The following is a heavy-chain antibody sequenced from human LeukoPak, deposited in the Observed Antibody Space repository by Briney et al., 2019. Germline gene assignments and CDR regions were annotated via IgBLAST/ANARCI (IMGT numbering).Heavy chain of an antibody. CDR2: INPNTGGT. CDR3: ASYPRYSSSPPFDY. Sequence: GASVKVSCKASGYTFTGYYMHGVRQAPGQGLGWMGWINPNTGGTNYAQKVQGRVTMTRDTTISAAFMELSRLTSDDTAVYYCASYPRYSSSPPFDYWGQGTLVTVSS. CDR1: GYTFTGYY. V-gene: IGHV1-2*02. J-gene: IGHJ4*02. D-gene: IGHD1-26*01.